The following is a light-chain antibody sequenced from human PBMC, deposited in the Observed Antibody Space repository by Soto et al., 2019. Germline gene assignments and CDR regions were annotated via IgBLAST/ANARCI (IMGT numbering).Light chain of an antibody. V-gene: IGKV1-27*01. CDR2: TSS. CDR3: QKYDSAPWA. J-gene: IGKJ1*01. CDR1: DVINSY. Sequence: DIEMTQSPSSLSASLGDRVTITCRASDVINSYLAWYQQRPGKAPILLIHTSSTLQSGVPSRFSGSGSGTDFTLTISNLQPEDDATYYCQKYDSAPWAFGQGTKVEI.